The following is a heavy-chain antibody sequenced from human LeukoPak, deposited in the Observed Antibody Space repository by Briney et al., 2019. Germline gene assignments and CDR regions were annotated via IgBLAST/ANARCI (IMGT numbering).Heavy chain of an antibody. D-gene: IGHD5-24*01. J-gene: IGHJ4*02. CDR1: GFTVSSKY. CDR3: ARGFQDKDGYKNYFES. CDR2: IYSGGST. V-gene: IGHV3-66*01. Sequence: GSLRLSCAASGFTVSSKYMHWVRQAPGKGMEWVSTIYSGGSTYYAASVKDRFSISRDDSKNTLHLQMSTLRDEDTAVYYCARGFQDKDGYKNYFESWGQGTLVTVSS.